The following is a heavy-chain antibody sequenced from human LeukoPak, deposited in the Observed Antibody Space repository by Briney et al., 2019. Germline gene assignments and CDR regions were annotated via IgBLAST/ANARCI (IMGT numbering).Heavy chain of an antibody. CDR1: GFTFSSYW. CDR3: ARDPSSYYDFWSATMDV. D-gene: IGHD3-3*01. Sequence: GGSLRLSCAASGFTFSSYWMSWVRQAPGKGLEWVANIKQDGSEKYYVDSVKGRFTISRDNAKNSLYLQMNSLRAEDTAVYYCARDPSSYYDFWSATMDVWGKGTTVTVSS. CDR2: IKQDGSEK. J-gene: IGHJ6*03. V-gene: IGHV3-7*01.